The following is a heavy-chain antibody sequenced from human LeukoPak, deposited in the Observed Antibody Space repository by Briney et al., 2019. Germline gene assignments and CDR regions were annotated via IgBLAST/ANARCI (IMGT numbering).Heavy chain of an antibody. CDR1: GFTFSSYG. D-gene: IGHD3-3*01. J-gene: IGHJ4*02. CDR2: ISYDGSNK. CDR3: AKVDTRYYDFWSGNFDY. Sequence: GGSLRLSCAASGFTFSSYGMHWVRQAPGKGLEWVAVISYDGSNKYYADSVKGRFTISRDNSKNTLYLQMNSLRAEDTAVYYCAKVDTRYYDFWSGNFDYWGLGTLVTVSS. V-gene: IGHV3-30*18.